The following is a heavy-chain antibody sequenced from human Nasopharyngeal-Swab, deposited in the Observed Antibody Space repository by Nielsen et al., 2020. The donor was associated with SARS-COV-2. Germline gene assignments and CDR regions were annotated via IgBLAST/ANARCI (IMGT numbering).Heavy chain of an antibody. J-gene: IGHJ4*02. D-gene: IGHD3-10*01. V-gene: IGHV3-21*01. Sequence: GSLRLSCAASGFTFTSYSMNWVRQAPGKGLEWVSSISSGSSYIYYADSVKGRFTISRDNAKNSLYLQMNSLRAEDTAVYYCARMEGYGSGTYGDYWGQGTLVTVSS. CDR1: GFTFTSYS. CDR2: ISSGSSYI. CDR3: ARMEGYGSGTYGDY.